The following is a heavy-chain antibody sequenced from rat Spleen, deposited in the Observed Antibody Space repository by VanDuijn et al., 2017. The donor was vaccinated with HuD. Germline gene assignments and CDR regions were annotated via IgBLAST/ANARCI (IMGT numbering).Heavy chain of an antibody. D-gene: IGHD1-2*01. J-gene: IGHJ3*01. V-gene: IGHV3-3*01. CDR3: AGYYNTYAFAY. CDR1: GYSITSGYG. CDR2: INSAGST. Sequence: EVQLQESGPGLVKPSQSLSLTCSVTGYSITSGYGWNWIRKFPGNKLEWMGYINSAGSTNYNPPLKSQISITRDTSKNQFFLQLHSVTTEDTAAYYCAGYYNTYAFAYWGQGTLVTVSS.